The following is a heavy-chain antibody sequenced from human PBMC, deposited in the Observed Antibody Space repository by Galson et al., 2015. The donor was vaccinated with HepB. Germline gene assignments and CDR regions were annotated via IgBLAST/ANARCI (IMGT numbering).Heavy chain of an antibody. D-gene: IGHD3-3*01. CDR1: GISLNNYA. Sequence: SLRLSCAASGISLNNYAMPWVRQAPGKGLEWVAVISYDGNKKYYGDSVKGRFTISRDRSKNTLNLQMNSLRPEDTAQYYCAKMGPSWSGYYIGAEDAFDMWGQGTMVTVSS. V-gene: IGHV3-30*18. CDR3: AKMGPSWSGYYIGAEDAFDM. CDR2: ISYDGNKK. J-gene: IGHJ3*02.